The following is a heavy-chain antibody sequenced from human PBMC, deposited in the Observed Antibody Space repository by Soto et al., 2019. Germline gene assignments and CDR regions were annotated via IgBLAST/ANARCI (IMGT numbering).Heavy chain of an antibody. D-gene: IGHD2-15*01. Sequence: PSETLSLTCTVSGGSVSSGSYYWSWIRQPPGKGLEWIGYIYYSGSTNYNPSLKSRVTISVDTSKNQFSLKLSSVTAADTAVYYCARDGLYCSGVSCVGYWGQGTLVTVSS. J-gene: IGHJ4*02. CDR3: ARDGLYCSGVSCVGY. CDR2: IYYSGST. V-gene: IGHV4-61*01. CDR1: GGSVSSGSYY.